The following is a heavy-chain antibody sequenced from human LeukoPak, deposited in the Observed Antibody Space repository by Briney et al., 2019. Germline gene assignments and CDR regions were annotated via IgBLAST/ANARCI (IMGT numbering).Heavy chain of an antibody. V-gene: IGHV5-51*01. CDR1: GYSFTSYW. CDR2: IYPGDSDT. D-gene: IGHD3-10*01. CDR3: ARYYYGSGSSSDHFDY. Sequence: GESLKISCKGSGYSFTSYWIGWVRQMPGKGLEWMEIIYPGDSDTRYSPSFQGQVTISADKSISTAYLQWSSLKASDTAMYYCARYYYGSGSSSDHFDYWGQGTLVTVSS. J-gene: IGHJ4*02.